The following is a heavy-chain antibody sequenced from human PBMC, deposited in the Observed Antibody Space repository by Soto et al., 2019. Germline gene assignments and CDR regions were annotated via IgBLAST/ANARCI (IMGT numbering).Heavy chain of an antibody. D-gene: IGHD1-26*01. J-gene: IGHJ4*02. CDR2: IRYDGSDE. V-gene: IGHV3-33*08. CDR3: VRDGVGATTFFGFLDY. CDR1: ASIFKGHG. Sequence: QVQRVESGGGVIQPGASLRLSCAASASIFKGHGMHWVRQAPGKGLEWVAIIRYDGSDEHYGDSVEGRFTISRDNSKNMLYLQMNSLRAEDTAVYYCVRDGVGATTFFGFLDYWGQGTLVTVSS.